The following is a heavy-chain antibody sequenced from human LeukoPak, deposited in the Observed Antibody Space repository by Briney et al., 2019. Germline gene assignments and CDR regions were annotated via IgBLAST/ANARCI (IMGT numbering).Heavy chain of an antibody. CDR3: ARDSAPSIVVVPAVLFDY. Sequence: ASVKVSCKASGYTFNSNGISWVRQAPGQGLEWMGWISGYNGKTNYAQKVQGRVTMTTDTSTSTAYMDLRSLRSDDTAVYYCARDSAPSIVVVPAVLFDYWGQGTLVTVSS. J-gene: IGHJ4*02. D-gene: IGHD2-2*01. CDR1: GYTFNSNG. V-gene: IGHV1-18*01. CDR2: ISGYNGKT.